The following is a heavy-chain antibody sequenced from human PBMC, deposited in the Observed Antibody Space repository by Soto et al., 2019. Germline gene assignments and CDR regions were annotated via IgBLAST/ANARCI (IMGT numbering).Heavy chain of an antibody. J-gene: IGHJ4*02. Sequence: LSXVASGFTFSSYDMHWVRQAPGKGLEYVXSIXSNGGTTYYXNSVKGRFTISRDNSKNTLYLQMGSLRAEDMAVYYCVRRVSGNYDYWGQGTLVTVSS. CDR3: VRRVSGNYDY. CDR2: IXSNGGTT. D-gene: IGHD1-7*01. CDR1: GFTFSSYD. V-gene: IGHV3-64*01.